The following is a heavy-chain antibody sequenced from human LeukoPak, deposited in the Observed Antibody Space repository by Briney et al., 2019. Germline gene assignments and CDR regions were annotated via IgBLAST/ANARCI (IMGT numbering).Heavy chain of an antibody. J-gene: IGHJ3*02. V-gene: IGHV3-7*01. CDR2: IKPDGSEK. Sequence: GGSLRLSCAASGFTFSGYWMSWVRQAPGKGLGWVANIKPDGSEKFSVDSVKGRFTISRDNAKNSLYLQMNSLRVDDTAVYYCARGDFESGTYNDAFDIWGQGTMVTVS. CDR3: ARGDFESGTYNDAFDI. CDR1: GFTFSGYW. D-gene: IGHD1-26*01.